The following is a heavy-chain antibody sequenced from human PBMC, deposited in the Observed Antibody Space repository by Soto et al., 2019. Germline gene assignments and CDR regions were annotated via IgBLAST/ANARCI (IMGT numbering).Heavy chain of an antibody. CDR1: GYTFTNHG. CDR3: ARDRVAGIWGDAFDI. J-gene: IGHJ3*02. V-gene: IGHV1-18*04. Sequence: ASVKVSCKTSGYTFTNHGINLVRQAPGQGLEWMGWINPYNGNTNYAQKLQGRVTLTTDTSTSTAYMDLRSLTSDDTAVYYCARDRVAGIWGDAFDIWGQGTMVTVSS. D-gene: IGHD3-16*01. CDR2: INPYNGNT.